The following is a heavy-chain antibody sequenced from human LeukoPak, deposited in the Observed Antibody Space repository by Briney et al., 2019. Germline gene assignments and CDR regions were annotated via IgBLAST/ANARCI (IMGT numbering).Heavy chain of an antibody. V-gene: IGHV3-53*01. CDR2: IYSGGST. CDR1: GFTVSSNY. CDR3: ARDRRGSLDY. J-gene: IGHJ4*02. D-gene: IGHD1-26*01. Sequence: TGGSLRLSCAASGFTVSSNYMSWVRQAPGKGLEWVSVIYSGGSTYYADSVKGRFTISRDNSKNTLYLQMNSLSAEDTAVYYCARDRRGSLDYWGQGTLVTVSS.